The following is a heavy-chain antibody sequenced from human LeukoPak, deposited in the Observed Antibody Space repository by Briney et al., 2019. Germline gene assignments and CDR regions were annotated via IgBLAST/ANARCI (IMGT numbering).Heavy chain of an antibody. CDR1: GFTFSSYW. V-gene: IGHV3-7*01. J-gene: IGHJ4*02. D-gene: IGHD1/OR15-1a*01. CDR3: LVTTRSRGFDY. Sequence: PGGSLRLSCAASGFTFSSYWMSWVRQAPGKGLEWVANIRQDGSVQNYVDSVKGRFTISRDNPKNSVYLQMSSLRAEDTAVYYGLVTTRSRGFDYWGQGTLVTASS. CDR2: IRQDGSVQ.